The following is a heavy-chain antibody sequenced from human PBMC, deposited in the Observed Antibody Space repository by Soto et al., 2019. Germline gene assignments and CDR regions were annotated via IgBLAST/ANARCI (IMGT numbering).Heavy chain of an antibody. V-gene: IGHV1-46*02. Sequence: QVHLVQSGAEVKKPGASVRVSCKASGFTFNYFYMHWVRQAPGQGPEWRGVSNPSGDSTDYGQNFQGRHTMARDTATTTVYLELSSRRSEDTAVYVCARGLPGAVVVSGPRDFDYWGQGTLVTVSS. CDR3: ARGLPGAVVVSGPRDFDY. J-gene: IGHJ4*02. CDR2: SNPSGDST. CDR1: GFTFNYFY. D-gene: IGHD3-22*01.